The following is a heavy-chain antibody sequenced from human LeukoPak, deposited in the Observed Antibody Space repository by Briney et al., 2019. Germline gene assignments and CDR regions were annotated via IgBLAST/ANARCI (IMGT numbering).Heavy chain of an antibody. D-gene: IGHD2-15*01. CDR2: ISSSGSTI. CDR1: GFTFSDYY. J-gene: IGHJ4*02. V-gene: IGHV3-11*04. CDR3: ARGAKYCSGSNCYDYDKLFDS. Sequence: PGGSLRLSCAASGFTFSDYYMSWIRQAPGKGLEWVSYISSSGSTIYYADSVKGRFTISRDNAKNSLYLQMTSLRAEDTAIYYCARGAKYCSGSNCYDYDKLFDSWGQGTLVTVSS.